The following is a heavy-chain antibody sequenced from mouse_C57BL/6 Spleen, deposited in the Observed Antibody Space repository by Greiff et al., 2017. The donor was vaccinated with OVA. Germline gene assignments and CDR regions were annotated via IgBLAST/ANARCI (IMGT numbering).Heavy chain of an antibody. CDR1: GYTFTSYW. J-gene: IGHJ2*01. CDR2: IDPSDSET. CDR3: AYYDYDLDY. D-gene: IGHD2-4*01. V-gene: IGHV1-52*01. Sequence: VQLQQPGAELVRPGSSVKLSCKASGYTFTSYWMHWVKQRPIQGLEWIGNIDPSDSETHSNQKFKDKATLTVDKSSRTAYMQLSSLTSEDSAVYYCAYYDYDLDYWGQGTTLTVSS.